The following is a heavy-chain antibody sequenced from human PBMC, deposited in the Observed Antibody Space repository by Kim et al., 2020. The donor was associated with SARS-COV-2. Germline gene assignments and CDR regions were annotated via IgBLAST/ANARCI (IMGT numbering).Heavy chain of an antibody. V-gene: IGHV4-39*01. D-gene: IGHD3-22*01. Sequence: SETLSLTCTVSGAPISSCSYYWVRLRQPPGKGLEWIVCYYYSGRTYYNPSLLSRVTISVDTSKNQFSLKLSSVTAADTAVYYCARRVLDDGRVYYYYGM. CDR3: ARRVLDDGRVYYYYGM. CDR1: GAPISSCSYY. CDR2: YYYSGRT. J-gene: IGHJ6*01.